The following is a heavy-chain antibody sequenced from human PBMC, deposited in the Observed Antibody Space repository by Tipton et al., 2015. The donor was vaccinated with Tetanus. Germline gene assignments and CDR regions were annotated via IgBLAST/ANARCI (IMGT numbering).Heavy chain of an antibody. D-gene: IGHD5-12*01. J-gene: IGHJ4*02. CDR2: VYHSGAT. CDR1: GTSIKTGGYL. CDR3: ARANNDYPKKGPFDY. V-gene: IGHV4-61*08. Sequence: LRLSCTVSGTSIKTGGYLWTWVRQHRGKGLEWIGYVYHSGATNYHPSLKSRLAISAETSTNQFSLNLRSVITADTAVYYCARANNDYPKKGPFDYWGQGILVIVSS.